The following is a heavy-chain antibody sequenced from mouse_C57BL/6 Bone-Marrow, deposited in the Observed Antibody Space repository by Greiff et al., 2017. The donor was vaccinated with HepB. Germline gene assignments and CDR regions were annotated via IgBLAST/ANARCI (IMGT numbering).Heavy chain of an antibody. D-gene: IGHD2-5*01. V-gene: IGHV1-55*01. CDR1: GYTFTSYW. CDR3: AAAGISNEGFAY. Sequence: QVQLQQPGAELVKPGASVKMSCKASGYTFTSYWITWVKQRPGQGLEWIGDIYPGSGSTNYNEKFKSKATLTVDTSSSTAYMQLSSLTSEDSAVYYCAAAGISNEGFAYWGPGTLVTVSA. J-gene: IGHJ3*01. CDR2: IYPGSGST.